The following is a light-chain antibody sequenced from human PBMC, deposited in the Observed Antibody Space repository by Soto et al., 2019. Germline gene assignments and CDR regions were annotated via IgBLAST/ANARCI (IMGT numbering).Light chain of an antibody. Sequence: QSVLTQPPSASGTPRQRVTISCPGSSSNIGSNLVTWYQHLPGTAPRLLIYANDQRPSGVPDRFSGSKSDTSASLAISALQSEDKADYYCATWDDSLNGAYVFGTGTKVTVL. J-gene: IGLJ1*01. V-gene: IGLV1-44*01. CDR1: SSNIGSNL. CDR3: ATWDDSLNGAYV. CDR2: AND.